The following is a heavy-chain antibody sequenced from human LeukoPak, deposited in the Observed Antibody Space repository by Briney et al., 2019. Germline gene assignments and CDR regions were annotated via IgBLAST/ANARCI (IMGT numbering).Heavy chain of an antibody. CDR3: ARGRLAARPPYFDY. D-gene: IGHD6-6*01. V-gene: IGHV4-31*03. J-gene: IGHJ4*02. Sequence: SQTLSLTCTVSGGSINSGGYYWNWIRQHPGKGLEWIGYIYYTGRTFYNPSLKSRVTMSVDTSKNQFSLKLSSVTAADTAVYYCARGRLAARPPYFDYWGQGTLVTVSS. CDR2: IYYTGRT. CDR1: GGSINSGGYY.